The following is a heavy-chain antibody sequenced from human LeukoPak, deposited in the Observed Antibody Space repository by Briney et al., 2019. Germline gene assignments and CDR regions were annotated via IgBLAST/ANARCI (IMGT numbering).Heavy chain of an antibody. CDR2: IKQDGSEK. V-gene: IGHV3-7*01. Sequence: PGGSLRLSCAASGFTFSSHWMSWVRQAPGKGLEWVANIKQDGSEKYYVDSVKGRFTISRDKAKNSLYLQMNSLRAEDTAVYYCARARNYDFWSGPLGFYYYMDVWGKGTTVTVSS. CDR1: GFTFSSHW. D-gene: IGHD3-3*01. J-gene: IGHJ6*03. CDR3: ARARNYDFWSGPLGFYYYMDV.